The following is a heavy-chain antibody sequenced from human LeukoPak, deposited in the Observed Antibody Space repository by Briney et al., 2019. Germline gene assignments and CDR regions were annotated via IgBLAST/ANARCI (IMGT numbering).Heavy chain of an antibody. CDR2: ISAYNGNT. Sequence: GASVKVSCKASGYTFTGYYMHWVRQAPGQGLEWMGWISAYNGNTNYAQRLQGRVTMTTDTSTSTAYMELRSLRSDDTAVYYCARDYYGSGTETEYWGQGTLVTVSS. V-gene: IGHV1-18*04. D-gene: IGHD3-10*01. J-gene: IGHJ4*02. CDR1: GYTFTGYY. CDR3: ARDYYGSGTETEY.